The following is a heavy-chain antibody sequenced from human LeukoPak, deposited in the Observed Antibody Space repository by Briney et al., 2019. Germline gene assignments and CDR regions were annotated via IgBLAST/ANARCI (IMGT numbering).Heavy chain of an antibody. V-gene: IGHV4-34*01. CDR2: INHSGST. CDR1: GGSFSGYY. Sequence: PSETLSLTCAVYGGSFSGYYWSWIRQPPGKGLEWIGEINHSGSTNYNPSLKSRVTISVDTSKNQFSLELSSVTAADTAVYYCAREGKARYYGSGSYYAPPFDYWGQGTLVTVSS. J-gene: IGHJ4*02. D-gene: IGHD3-10*01. CDR3: AREGKARYYGSGSYYAPPFDY.